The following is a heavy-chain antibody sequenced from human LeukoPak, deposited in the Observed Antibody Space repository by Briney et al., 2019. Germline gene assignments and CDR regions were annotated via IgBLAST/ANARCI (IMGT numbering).Heavy chain of an antibody. CDR1: AGSISSYY. CDR3: ARVASTVPTGDYYYYYMDV. CDR2: IYTSGST. D-gene: IGHD2-2*01. V-gene: IGHV4-4*07. Sequence: PSETLSLTCTVAAGSISSYYRSWIRQPAGKGLEWIGRIYTSGSTNCNPSIKSRVTMSVDTSKTQFSLKLSSVTAADTAVYYCARVASTVPTGDYYYYYMDVWGKGTTVTVSS. J-gene: IGHJ6*03.